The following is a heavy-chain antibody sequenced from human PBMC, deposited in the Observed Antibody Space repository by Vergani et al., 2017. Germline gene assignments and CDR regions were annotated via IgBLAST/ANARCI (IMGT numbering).Heavy chain of an antibody. D-gene: IGHD2-15*01. CDR1: GFTFSACP. Sequence: EVQLLQSGGGVIQPGGSVRLSCAASGFTFSACPMTWVRQAPGKGLEWVSAISARYPSTYYADSVKGRFTISRDNSKNMLYLQMNSLKTEDTAVYYCTRRIVVVVAATPYGMDVWGQGTTVTVSS. CDR3: TRRIVVVVAATPYGMDV. CDR2: ISARYPST. V-gene: IGHV3-23*01. J-gene: IGHJ6*02.